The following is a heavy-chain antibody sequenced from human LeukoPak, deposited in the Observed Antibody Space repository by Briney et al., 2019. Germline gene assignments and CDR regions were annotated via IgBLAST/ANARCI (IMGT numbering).Heavy chain of an antibody. CDR1: GFTFSSYG. V-gene: IGHV3-30*02. Sequence: GGSLRLSCAASGFTFSSYGMHWVRQAPGKGLEWVAFIRYDGSNKYYADSVKGRFTISRDNSKNTLYLQMNSLRAEDTAVYYCAKDFEYGDYVVGMDVWGQGTTVTVSS. CDR2: IRYDGSNK. CDR3: AKDFEYGDYVVGMDV. J-gene: IGHJ6*02. D-gene: IGHD4-17*01.